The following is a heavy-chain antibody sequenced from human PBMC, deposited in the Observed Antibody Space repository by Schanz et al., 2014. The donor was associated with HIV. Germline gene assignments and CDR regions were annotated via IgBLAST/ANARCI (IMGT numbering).Heavy chain of an antibody. V-gene: IGHV1-2*02. CDR1: GYTFTGYY. Sequence: QVQLVQSGAEVKKPGASVKVSCKASGYTFTGYYMHWVRQAPGQGLEWMGWINPSSGGTNYAQKFQGRVTITRDTSINTAYMELSRLRFEDTAVYYCARSRYRLHWLDAWGQGTLVTVSS. CDR3: ARSRYRLHWLDA. CDR2: INPSSGGT. D-gene: IGHD2-2*02. J-gene: IGHJ5*02.